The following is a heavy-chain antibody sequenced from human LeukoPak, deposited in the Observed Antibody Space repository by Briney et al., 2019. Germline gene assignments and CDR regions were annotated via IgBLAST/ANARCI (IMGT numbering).Heavy chain of an antibody. CDR2: ISYDGSNK. CDR3: ARDRVLLYYYGMDV. D-gene: IGHD2/OR15-2a*01. CDR1: GFTFSDYG. J-gene: IGHJ6*02. Sequence: GGSLRLSCAASGFTFSDYGMHWVRQAPGKGLEWVAVISYDGSNKYYTDSVKGRFTISRDNSNNTLYLEMNSLRAEDTAVYYCARDRVLLYYYGMDVWGQGTTVTVSS. V-gene: IGHV3-30*03.